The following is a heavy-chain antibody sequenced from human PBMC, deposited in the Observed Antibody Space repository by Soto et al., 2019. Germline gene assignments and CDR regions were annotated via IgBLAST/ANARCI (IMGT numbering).Heavy chain of an antibody. CDR1: GFTFSSYG. D-gene: IGHD6-19*01. V-gene: IGHV3-33*01. CDR2: IWYDGSNK. J-gene: IGHJ6*02. CDR3: ARGSSGWYGLFYYGMDV. Sequence: GGSLRLSCAASGFTFSSYGMHWVRQAPGKGLEWVAVIWYDGSNKYYADSVKGRFTISRDNSKNTLYLQMNSLRAEDTAVYYCARGSSGWYGLFYYGMDVWGQGTTVTVSS.